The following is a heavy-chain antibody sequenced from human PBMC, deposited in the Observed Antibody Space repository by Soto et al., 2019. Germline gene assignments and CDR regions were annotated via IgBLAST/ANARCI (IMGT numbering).Heavy chain of an antibody. CDR2: INPNSGGT. CDR1: GYTFTGYY. CDR3: DSVSPRLVPSFDI. Sequence: ASVKVSCKASGYTFTGYYMHWVRQAPGQGLEWMGWINPNSGGTKYSQKFQGRVTITRDTSASTAYMELSSLRSEDTAVYYCDSVSPRLVPSFDIWGHGTMVTISS. J-gene: IGHJ3*02. V-gene: IGHV1-2*02. D-gene: IGHD6-19*01.